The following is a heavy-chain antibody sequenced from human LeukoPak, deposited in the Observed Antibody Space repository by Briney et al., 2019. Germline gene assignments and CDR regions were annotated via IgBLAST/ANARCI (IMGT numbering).Heavy chain of an antibody. CDR2: IKQDGSEK. CDR3: ARDSPNYYGSGSFLDY. CDR1: GFTFSSYW. Sequence: GGSLRLSCAASGFTFSSYWMSWVRQAPGKGLEWVANIKQDGSEKYYVDSVKGRFTISRDNAKNSLYLQMNSLRAGDTAVYYCARDSPNYYGSGSFLDYWGQGTLVTVSS. J-gene: IGHJ4*02. D-gene: IGHD3-10*01. V-gene: IGHV3-7*03.